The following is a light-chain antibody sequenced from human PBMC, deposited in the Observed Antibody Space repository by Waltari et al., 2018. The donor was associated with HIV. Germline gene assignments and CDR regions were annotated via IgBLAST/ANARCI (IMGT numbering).Light chain of an antibody. CDR2: GAS. CDR3: HQYGSLPGT. J-gene: IGKJ1*01. Sequence: DTALTQSPGTLSLSPGEGAILSCRTSQPVISSHLAWYQQKPGQAPRLLVYGASTRAAVIPDRFGGSGSGADFNRSISRLEPEDFAVYYCHQYGSLPGTVGQGTKV. V-gene: IGKV3-20*01. CDR1: QPVISSH.